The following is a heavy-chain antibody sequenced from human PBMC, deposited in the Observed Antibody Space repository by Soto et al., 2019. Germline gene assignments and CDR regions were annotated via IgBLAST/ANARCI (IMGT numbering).Heavy chain of an antibody. V-gene: IGHV6-1*01. CDR3: ARAPFFWSGGLYYGMDV. D-gene: IGHD3-3*01. Sequence: SPNLSLTCVISGDRVSRNSAAWTWIWQSPSRGVKWLGRTYYRSMWYTDYVVSVQRRITINPDTSKNQFYLQLNSVTPGDTAVDYCARAPFFWSGGLYYGMDVCGQGSRVTV. CDR1: GDRVSRNSAA. CDR2: TYYRSMWYT. J-gene: IGHJ6*02.